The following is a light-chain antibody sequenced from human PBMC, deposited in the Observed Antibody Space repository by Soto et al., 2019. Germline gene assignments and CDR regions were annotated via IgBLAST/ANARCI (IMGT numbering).Light chain of an antibody. CDR2: EVS. CDR3: RAYTSSSTSV. Sequence: QSALTQPASVSGSPGQSITISCTGTSSDVGGYNYVSWYQQHPGKAPKLMIYEVSNRPSGVSNRFSGSKSGNTASLTISGRHAEVEAAYYCRAYTSSSTSVFGGGTKPTVL. V-gene: IGLV2-14*01. J-gene: IGLJ3*02. CDR1: SSDVGGYNY.